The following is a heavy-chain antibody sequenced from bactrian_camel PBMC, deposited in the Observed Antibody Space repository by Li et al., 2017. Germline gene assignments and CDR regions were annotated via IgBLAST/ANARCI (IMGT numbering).Heavy chain of an antibody. CDR3: AAEEITYRRKRELGASGVCGDFTL. D-gene: IGHD1*01. V-gene: IGHV3S40*01. CDR2: IYGPGGIT. Sequence: VQLVESGGGSVQAGGSLRLSCTASGYNYNSYYMAWFRQIPGKEREGVAQIYGPGGITEYDDSVKGRFTIYLDNAKSSVYLQMNKLKPEDTAMYYCAAEEITYRRKRELGASGVCGDFTLWGQGTQVTV. CDR1: GYNYNSYY. J-gene: IGHJ4*01.